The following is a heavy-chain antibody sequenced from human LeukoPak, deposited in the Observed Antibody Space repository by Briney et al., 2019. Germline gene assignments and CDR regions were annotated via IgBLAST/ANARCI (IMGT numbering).Heavy chain of an antibody. CDR2: ISGSGGST. CDR1: GFTFNSYA. J-gene: IGHJ3*01. Sequence: GGSLRLSCAASGFTFNSYAMNWVRQAPGKGLEWVSGISGSGGSTFYADSVKGRFTISRDNSKNTLYLQMNSLRAEDTAVYYCAKDRYSNYRNWFDPWGQGTMVTVSS. CDR3: AKDRYSNYRNWFDP. D-gene: IGHD4-11*01. V-gene: IGHV3-23*01.